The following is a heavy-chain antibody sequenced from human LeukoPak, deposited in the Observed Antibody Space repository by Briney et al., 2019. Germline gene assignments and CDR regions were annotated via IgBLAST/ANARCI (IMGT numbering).Heavy chain of an antibody. D-gene: IGHD3-22*01. CDR2: INPNSGGT. CDR1: GYTFTGYY. J-gene: IGHJ4*02. CDR3: ARDFKSRYYYDSSGYYYLY. V-gene: IGHV1-2*02. Sequence: ASVKVSCKASGYTFTGYYMHWVRQAPGQGLEWMGWINPNSGGTNYAQKFQGRVTMTRDTSTSTVYMELSSLRSEDTAVYYCARDFKSRYYYDSSGYYYLYWGQGTLVTVSS.